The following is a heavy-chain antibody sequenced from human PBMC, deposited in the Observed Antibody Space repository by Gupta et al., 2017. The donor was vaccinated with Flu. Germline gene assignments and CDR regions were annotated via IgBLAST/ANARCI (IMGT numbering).Heavy chain of an antibody. D-gene: IGHD3-16*01. CDR2: IKEDGSEE. J-gene: IGHJ4*02. Sequence: SCAASGFTFNNYWGAWVRQAPGKGREWVANIKEDGSEEYYVDSVRGRFTVFRDNAQNSLYXHXNSLRAXDTAVYYCARHGFHHVTYWGQGVLVTVSS. CDR3: ARHGFHHVTY. V-gene: IGHV3-7*01. CDR1: GFTFNNYW.